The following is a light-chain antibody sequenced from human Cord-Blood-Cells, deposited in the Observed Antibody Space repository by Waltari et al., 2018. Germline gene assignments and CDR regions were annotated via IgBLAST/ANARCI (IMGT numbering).Light chain of an antibody. CDR1: QSVSSY. CDR3: QQRSNWPLFA. CDR2: DAS. V-gene: IGKV3-11*01. J-gene: IGKJ3*01. Sequence: EIVLTQSRATLSLSSGERATLSCRASQSVSSYLAWYQQKPGQALRLLIYDASNRATGITARFSGSGSGTDFTLTINSLEPEDFAVYYCQQRSNWPLFAFGPGTKVDIK.